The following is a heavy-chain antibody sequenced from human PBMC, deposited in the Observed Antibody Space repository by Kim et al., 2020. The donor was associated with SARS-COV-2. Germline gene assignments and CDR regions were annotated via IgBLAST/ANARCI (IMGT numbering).Heavy chain of an antibody. CDR2: TFYRSKWYN. Sequence: SQTLSLTCAISGDSVSNSSAAWNWVRQSPSRGLEWLGRTFYRSKWYNEYALSVKSRITINPDTSKNQFSLQLNSVSPEDTAVYYCAREDYGGDSRGFDYWGQGTLVTVSS. CDR3: AREDYGGDSRGFDY. V-gene: IGHV6-1*01. CDR1: GDSVSNSSAA. J-gene: IGHJ4*02. D-gene: IGHD2-21*02.